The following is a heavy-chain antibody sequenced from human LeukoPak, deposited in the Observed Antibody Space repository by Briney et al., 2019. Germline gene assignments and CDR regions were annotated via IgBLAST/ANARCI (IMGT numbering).Heavy chain of an antibody. CDR3: AREGSGSYHFGGYYGMDV. J-gene: IGHJ6*02. Sequence: HPGGSLRLSCAASGFTVSSNYMSWVRQAPGKGLEWVSVIYSGGSTYYADSVKGRFTISRDNSKNTLYLQMNSLRAEDTAVYYCAREGSGSYHFGGYYGMDVWGQGITVTVSS. CDR1: GFTVSSNY. CDR2: IYSGGST. D-gene: IGHD1-26*01. V-gene: IGHV3-53*01.